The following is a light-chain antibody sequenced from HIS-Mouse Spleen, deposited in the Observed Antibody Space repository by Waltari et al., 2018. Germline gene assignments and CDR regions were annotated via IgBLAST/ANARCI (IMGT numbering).Light chain of an antibody. V-gene: IGKV2-28*01. CDR1: QSLLHSNGYNY. J-gene: IGKJ4*01. CDR3: MQALQTPLT. Sequence: DIVMTQSPLSLPVTPGEPASISCRSSQSLLHSNGYNYLDWYLQKPGQSPQLLIYLGSNRASGVPYRFSGSGSGTDFTLKISRVEAEDVGVYYCMQALQTPLTFGGGTKVEIK. CDR2: LGS.